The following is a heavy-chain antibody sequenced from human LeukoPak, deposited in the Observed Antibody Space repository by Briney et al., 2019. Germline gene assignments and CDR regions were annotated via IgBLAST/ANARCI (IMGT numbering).Heavy chain of an antibody. J-gene: IGHJ4*02. D-gene: IGHD3-10*01. CDR2: IWYDGSNK. V-gene: IGHV3-33*08. Sequence: GRSLRLSCAASGFTFSSYAMHWVRQAPGKGLEWVAVIWYDGSNKYYADSVKGRFTISRDNSKNTLYLQMNSLRAEDTAVYYCARDSVQLSMVPFDYWGQGTLVTVSS. CDR1: GFTFSSYA. CDR3: ARDSVQLSMVPFDY.